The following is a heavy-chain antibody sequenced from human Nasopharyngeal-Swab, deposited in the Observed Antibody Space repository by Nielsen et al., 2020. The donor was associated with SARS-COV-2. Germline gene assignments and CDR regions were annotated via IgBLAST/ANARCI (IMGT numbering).Heavy chain of an antibody. D-gene: IGHD3-3*01. CDR2: ISSSSSSYI. CDR1: GFTFNNYN. V-gene: IGHV3-21*01. CDR3: ARDGLDYDFWSAYFMDV. Sequence: GGSLRLSCAASGFTFNNYNFNWVRQAPGKELEWVSSISSSSSSYIYYADSVKGRFTISRDNAKNSLYLQMNSLRAEDTAVYYCARDGLDYDFWSAYFMDVWGQGTTVTVSS. J-gene: IGHJ6*02.